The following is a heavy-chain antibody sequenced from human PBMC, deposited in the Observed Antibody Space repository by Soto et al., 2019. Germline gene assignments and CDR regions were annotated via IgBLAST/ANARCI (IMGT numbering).Heavy chain of an antibody. CDR2: IFPIDSDT. CDR3: VRHGYGTSTRFYFDS. Sequence: PGESLRISCKASGYSFSTYWIGWVRQVPGKGLEWIGIIFPIDSDTRYSPSFQGQVTISADESITTAYLQWSSLKTSDTAMYYCVRHGYGTSTRFYFDSWGRGTQVTVSS. V-gene: IGHV5-51*01. CDR1: GYSFSTYW. D-gene: IGHD2-8*01. J-gene: IGHJ4*02.